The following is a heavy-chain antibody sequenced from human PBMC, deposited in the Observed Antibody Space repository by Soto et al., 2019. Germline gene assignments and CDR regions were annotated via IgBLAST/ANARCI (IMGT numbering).Heavy chain of an antibody. CDR2: MNPNSGNT. Sequence: ASVKVSCXASGYTFTSYDINWVRQATGQVLEWMGLMNPNSGNTGYAQKFQGRVTMTRNTSISTAYMELSSLRSEDTAVYYCARPVTPKPFDYYYGMDVWGQGTTVTASS. CDR1: GYTFTSYD. V-gene: IGHV1-8*01. D-gene: IGHD2-21*02. CDR3: ARPVTPKPFDYYYGMDV. J-gene: IGHJ6*02.